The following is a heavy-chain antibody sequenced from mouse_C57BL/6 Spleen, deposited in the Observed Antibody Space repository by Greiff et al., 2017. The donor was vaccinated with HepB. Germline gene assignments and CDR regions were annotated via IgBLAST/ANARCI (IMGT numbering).Heavy chain of an antibody. CDR2: ISSGGDYI. CDR3: TREGYGYDGAWFAY. J-gene: IGHJ3*01. CDR1: GFTFSSYA. Sequence: EVQLQESGEGLVKPGGSLKLSCAASGFTFSSYAMSWVRQTPEKRLEWVAYISSGGDYIYYADTVKGRFTISRDNARNTLYLQMSSLKSEDTAMYYCTREGYGYDGAWFAYWGQGTLVTVSA. D-gene: IGHD2-2*01. V-gene: IGHV5-9-1*02.